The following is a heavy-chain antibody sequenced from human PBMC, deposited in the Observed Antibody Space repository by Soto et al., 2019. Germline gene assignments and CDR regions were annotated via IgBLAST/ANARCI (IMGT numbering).Heavy chain of an antibody. J-gene: IGHJ3*02. CDR2: ISGSGGST. CDR1: GFTFSSYA. CDR3: ATTPGDIVPYDAFDI. Sequence: EVQLLESGGCLVQPGGSLRLSCSASGFTFSSYAMSWVRQAPGKGLEWVSAISGSGGSTYYADSVKGRFTISRDNSKNTLYLQMNSLRAEDTAVYYCATTPGDIVPYDAFDIWGQGTMVTVSS. D-gene: IGHD2-8*01. V-gene: IGHV3-23*01.